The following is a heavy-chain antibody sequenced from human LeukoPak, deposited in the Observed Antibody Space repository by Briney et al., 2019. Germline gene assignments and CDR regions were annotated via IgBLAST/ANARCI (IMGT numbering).Heavy chain of an antibody. V-gene: IGHV3-21*01. CDR1: GFTFSSYS. CDR3: ARARKEDYGDYVVFDY. Sequence: PGGSLRLSCAASGFTFSSYSMNWVRQAPGKGLEWVSSISSSSSYIYYADSVKGRFTISRDNAKNSLYLQMNSLRAEDTAVYYCARARKEDYGDYVVFDYWGQGTLVTVSS. J-gene: IGHJ4*02. CDR2: ISSSSSYI. D-gene: IGHD4-17*01.